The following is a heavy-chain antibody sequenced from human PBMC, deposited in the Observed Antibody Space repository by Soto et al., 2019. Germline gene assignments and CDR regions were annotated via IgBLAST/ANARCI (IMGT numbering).Heavy chain of an antibody. CDR1: GGTFSDLA. Sequence: QVHLVQSGAEVKKPGSSVKVSCKTSGGTFSDLAFSWVRQAPRQGLEWVGGVIPLFGTPNYAQKFQGRVTISADESSSTVYMELRSLRSEDSAVYYCATARVAEMATGGFFDNWGRGTLVTVSS. CDR2: VIPLFGTP. CDR3: ATARVAEMATGGFFDN. J-gene: IGHJ4*02. D-gene: IGHD5-12*01. V-gene: IGHV1-69*01.